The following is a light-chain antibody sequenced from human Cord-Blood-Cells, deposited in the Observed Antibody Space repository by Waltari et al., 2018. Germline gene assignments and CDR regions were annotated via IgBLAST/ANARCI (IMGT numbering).Light chain of an antibody. CDR2: DVS. J-gene: IGLJ1*01. CDR1: SSDVGGYKY. CDR3: SSYTSSSTLYV. Sequence: QSALTQPASVSGSPGRWTTISCTGTSSDVGGYKYVSWYQKHPGKAPKLMIYDVSKRPSGVSNRFSGSKSGNTASLTISGLQAEDEADYYCSSYTSSSTLYVFGTGTKVTVL. V-gene: IGLV2-14*01.